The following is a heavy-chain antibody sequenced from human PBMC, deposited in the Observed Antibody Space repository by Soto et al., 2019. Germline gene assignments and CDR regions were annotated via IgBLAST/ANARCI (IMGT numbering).Heavy chain of an antibody. CDR2: ISGSGGST. CDR1: GFTFSSYA. CDR3: AKDGFHSMVRGVISQKVFDY. D-gene: IGHD3-10*01. V-gene: IGHV3-23*01. Sequence: GESLKISCAASGFTFSSYAMSWVRQAPGKGLEWVSAISGSGGSTYYADSVKGRFTISRDNSKNTLYLQMNSLRAEDTAVYYCAKDGFHSMVRGVISQKVFDYWGQGTLVTVSS. J-gene: IGHJ4*02.